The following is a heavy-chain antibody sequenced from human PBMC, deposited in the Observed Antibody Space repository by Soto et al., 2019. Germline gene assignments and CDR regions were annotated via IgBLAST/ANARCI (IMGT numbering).Heavy chain of an antibody. D-gene: IGHD7-27*01. Sequence: GGSLRLSCAASGFTFSTFAMRWVRQVPGKDLEWVSRINNDGSSTDYADSVKGRFTISRDNAKDTLYLQMNSLRVEDTAVYYCAMGTMDVWGKGTTVTVSS. CDR1: GFTFSTFA. CDR3: AMGTMDV. V-gene: IGHV3-74*01. J-gene: IGHJ6*04. CDR2: INNDGSST.